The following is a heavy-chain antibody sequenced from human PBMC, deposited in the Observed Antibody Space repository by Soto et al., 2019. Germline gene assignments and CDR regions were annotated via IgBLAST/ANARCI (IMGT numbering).Heavy chain of an antibody. D-gene: IGHD1-26*01. CDR1: GGSVSSGSYY. CDR2: IYYSGST. Sequence: QVQLQESGPGLVKPSETLSLTCTVSGGSVSSGSYYWSWIRQPPGKGLEWIGYIYYSGSTNYNPSLKSRVTISVDTAKNHFSLKLSSVTAADTAVYYCASGIYFDYWGQGTLVTVSS. V-gene: IGHV4-61*01. CDR3: ASGIYFDY. J-gene: IGHJ4*02.